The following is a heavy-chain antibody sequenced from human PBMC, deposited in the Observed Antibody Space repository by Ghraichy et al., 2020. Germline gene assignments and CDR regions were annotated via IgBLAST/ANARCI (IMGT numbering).Heavy chain of an antibody. Sequence: SQTLSLTCTVSGGSMRGYYWSWIRQPPGKGLEWIGYIYYSRSSNYNTALKSRATISLDTSKDQFSLNLRSVIAADTAVYYCARGSLYGYSGGWYYWFGPWGQGTQVTVSA. CDR3: ARGSLYGYSGGWYYWFGP. D-gene: IGHD6-19*01. V-gene: IGHV4-59*01. CDR2: IYYSRSS. CDR1: GGSMRGYY. J-gene: IGHJ5*02.